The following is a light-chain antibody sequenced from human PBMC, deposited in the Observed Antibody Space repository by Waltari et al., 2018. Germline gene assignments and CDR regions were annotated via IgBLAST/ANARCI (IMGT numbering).Light chain of an antibody. CDR1: QSLHHGNGFRF. V-gene: IGKV2-28*01. CDR2: WGS. CDR3: MQTLQRPFT. J-gene: IGKJ3*01. Sequence: EIVMTQSPLSLSVTPGEPASFSCTSSQSLHHGNGFRFLDWYVQKPGQSPQLLIYWGSERAAGGPDRFSGVGSGTDFALKISRVEAGDVGIYYCMQTLQRPFTFGPGTKLDIK.